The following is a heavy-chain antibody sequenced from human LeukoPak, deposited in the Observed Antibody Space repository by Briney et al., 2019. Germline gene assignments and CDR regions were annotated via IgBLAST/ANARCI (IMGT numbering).Heavy chain of an antibody. D-gene: IGHD4-17*01. Sequence: PAGESLKISCAASGFTFSSYAMIWVRQAPGKGLDWVSSISDNGADTYYADSVKGRFTISRDNSDNTLSLQMNSLRADDAAIYYCAKGYSGNYVAVDYWGQGTVVTVSS. V-gene: IGHV3-23*01. CDR2: ISDNGADT. J-gene: IGHJ4*02. CDR3: AKGYSGNYVAVDY. CDR1: GFTFSSYA.